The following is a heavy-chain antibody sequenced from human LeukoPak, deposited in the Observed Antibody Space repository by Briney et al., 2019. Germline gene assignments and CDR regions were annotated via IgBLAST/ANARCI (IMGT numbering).Heavy chain of an antibody. V-gene: IGHV3-30*18. CDR3: AKDGVTGHFWSGYSTYFDY. J-gene: IGHJ4*02. D-gene: IGHD3-3*02. CDR1: GFTFSSYG. CDR2: ISYDGSNK. Sequence: GGSLRLSCAASGFTFSSYGMHWVRQAPGKGLEWVAVISYDGSNKYYADSVKGRFTISRDNSKNTLYLQMNSLRAEDTAVCYCAKDGVTGHFWSGYSTYFDYWGQGTLVTVSS.